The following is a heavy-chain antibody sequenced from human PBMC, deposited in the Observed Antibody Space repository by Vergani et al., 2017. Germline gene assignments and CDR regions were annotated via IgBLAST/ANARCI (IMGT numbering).Heavy chain of an antibody. CDR1: GGTFSSYA. J-gene: IGHJ5*02. D-gene: IGHD6-19*01. V-gene: IGHV1-69*18. CDR3: ARDCGCDSSGWYDPRGGFDP. Sequence: QVQLVQSGAEVKKPGSSVKVSCKASGGTFSSYAISWVRQAPGQGLEWMGRIIPIFGTANYAQKFQGRVTIAADESTSTAYMELSSLRSEDTAVYYCARDCGCDSSGWYDPRGGFDPGGQGTLVTVSS. CDR2: IIPIFGTA.